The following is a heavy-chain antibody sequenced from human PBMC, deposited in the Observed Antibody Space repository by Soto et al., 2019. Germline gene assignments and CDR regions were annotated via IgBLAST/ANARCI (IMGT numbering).Heavy chain of an antibody. Sequence: GGSLRLSCAASGFTFSSHAIHWVRQAPGKGLEWVAVISYDGSNKYYADSVKGRFTISRDNSKNTLYLQMNSLRAEDTAVYYCARDRKTYSNYRPYYYYYGMDVWGQGTTVTVSS. D-gene: IGHD4-4*01. V-gene: IGHV3-30-3*01. CDR2: ISYDGSNK. CDR1: GFTFSSHA. CDR3: ARDRKTYSNYRPYYYYYGMDV. J-gene: IGHJ6*02.